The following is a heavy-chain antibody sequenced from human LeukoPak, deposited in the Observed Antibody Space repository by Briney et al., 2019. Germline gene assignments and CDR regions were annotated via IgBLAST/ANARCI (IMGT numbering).Heavy chain of an antibody. D-gene: IGHD3-9*01. J-gene: IGHJ4*02. CDR3: ARNRYYDILTGWYYFDY. CDR1: GYTFTGYY. CDR2: INPNSGGT. V-gene: IGHV1-2*02. Sequence: ASVKVSCKASGYTFTGYYMHWVRQAPGQGLEWMGWINPNSGGTNYAQKFQGRVTITADKSTSTAYMELSSLRSEDTAVYYCARNRYYDILTGWYYFDYWGQGTLVTVSS.